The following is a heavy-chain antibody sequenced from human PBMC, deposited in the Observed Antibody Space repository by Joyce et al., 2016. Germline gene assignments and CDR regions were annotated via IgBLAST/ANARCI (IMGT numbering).Heavy chain of an antibody. J-gene: IGHJ4*02. V-gene: IGHV3-30*03. CDR3: AGGILTGYFDY. D-gene: IGHD3-9*01. CDR2: ISYDGTNK. Sequence: GQLVESGGGVVQPGRSLRLSCAALGFTFSNYGMHWVRQAPGKGMGWVEVISYDGTNKHYGDSVKGRFAISRDNAKNTLYLQMNSLRAEDTAVYYFAGGILTGYFDYWGQGTLVTVSS. CDR1: GFTFSNYG.